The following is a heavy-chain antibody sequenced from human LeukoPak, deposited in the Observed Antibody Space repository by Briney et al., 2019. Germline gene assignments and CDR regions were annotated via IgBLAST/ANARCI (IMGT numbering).Heavy chain of an antibody. Sequence: ASVKVSCKASGGTFSSYAISWVRQAPGQGLEWMGGIIPIFGTANYAQKFQGRVTITADESTSIAYMELSSLRSEDTAVYYCARVSDRITYGMDVWGQGTTVTVSS. D-gene: IGHD3-16*02. V-gene: IGHV1-69*13. CDR3: ARVSDRITYGMDV. CDR1: GGTFSSYA. J-gene: IGHJ6*02. CDR2: IIPIFGTA.